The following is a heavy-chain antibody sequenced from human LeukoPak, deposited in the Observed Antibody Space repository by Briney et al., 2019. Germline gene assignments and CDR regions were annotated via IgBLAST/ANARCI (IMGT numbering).Heavy chain of an antibody. D-gene: IGHD6-19*01. V-gene: IGHV3-74*01. J-gene: IGHJ4*02. Sequence: GGSLRFSCAASGFTFSNYWMHWVRQVPGKGLVCVSRINIDGTSTSYADSVKGRFTISRDNAKNALYLQMNSLRAEDTAVYYCARGSSGWYGIDYWGQGALVNVSS. CDR2: INIDGTST. CDR3: ARGSSGWYGIDY. CDR1: GFTFSNYW.